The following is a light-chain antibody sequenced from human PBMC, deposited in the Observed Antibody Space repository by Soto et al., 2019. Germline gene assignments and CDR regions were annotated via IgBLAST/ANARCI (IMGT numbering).Light chain of an antibody. CDR1: KNDIGVYDF. Sequence: ALTQPPSASGSPGQSVTISCTGTKNDIGVYDFVSWYQHHPGKAPRLIIYEVVQRPSGVPDRFSGSKSGNTASLTVSGLQAADEDDYFCKSYAGSNTYVFGSGTKVTVL. V-gene: IGLV2-8*01. CDR2: EVV. CDR3: KSYAGSNTYV. J-gene: IGLJ1*01.